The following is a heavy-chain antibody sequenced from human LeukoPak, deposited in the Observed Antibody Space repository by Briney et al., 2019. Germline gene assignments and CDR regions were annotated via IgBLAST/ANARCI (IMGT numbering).Heavy chain of an antibody. Sequence: SETLSLTCTVSGGSISSSSYYWGWIRQPPGKGLEYIGSIYYIGNTYYNPSLKSRVTISVDTSKNQFSLKLSSVTAADTAVYYCARTRYYYNSRSYGAPYYFDYWGQGTLVTVSS. CDR2: IYYIGNT. CDR1: GGSISSSSYY. CDR3: ARTRYYYNSRSYGAPYYFDY. V-gene: IGHV4-39*07. D-gene: IGHD3-10*01. J-gene: IGHJ4*02.